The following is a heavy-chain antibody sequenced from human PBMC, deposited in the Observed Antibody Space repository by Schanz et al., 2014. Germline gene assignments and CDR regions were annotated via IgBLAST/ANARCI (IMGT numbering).Heavy chain of an antibody. CDR3: AKAGSGWSTAGYYY. V-gene: IGHV3-23*04. CDR1: GITLSGYG. J-gene: IGHJ4*02. D-gene: IGHD6-19*01. Sequence: VQLVESGGGVVQPGRSLRLSCAASGITLSGYGLHWVRQAPGKGLEWVSGISDNGISTYYADSVKGRFSISRENSKSILYLQMNSLRAEDTAVYYCAKAGSGWSTAGYYYWGQGTLVAVSS. CDR2: ISDNGIST.